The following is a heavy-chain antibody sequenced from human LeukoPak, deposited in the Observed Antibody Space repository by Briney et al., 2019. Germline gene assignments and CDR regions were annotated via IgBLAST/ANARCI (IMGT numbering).Heavy chain of an antibody. CDR2: ISAYNGNT. Sequence: ASVTDSFQASGYTFTSYGISWLRQAPGQGLEWMGWISAYNGNTNEAQKLQGRVTMTTDTSTSTAYMELRSLRSDDTAVYYCARDSRYYYGSGSYLLFDYWGQGTLVTVSS. CDR3: ARDSRYYYGSGSYLLFDY. V-gene: IGHV1-18*01. CDR1: GYTFTSYG. J-gene: IGHJ4*02. D-gene: IGHD3-10*01.